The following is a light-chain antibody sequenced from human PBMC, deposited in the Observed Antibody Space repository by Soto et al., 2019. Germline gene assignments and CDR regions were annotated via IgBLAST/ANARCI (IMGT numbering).Light chain of an antibody. V-gene: IGKV3-15*01. CDR3: QQYNDWPRT. CDR1: QSVSSSY. J-gene: IGKJ1*01. CDR2: GSS. Sequence: EIVLTQSPGTLSLSPGERATLSCRASQSVSSSYLAWYQQKPGQAPRLLIYGSSTRATGLPARFSGSGSGTEFTLTFSSLQSEDFAVYYCQQYNDWPRTFGQGTKVDIK.